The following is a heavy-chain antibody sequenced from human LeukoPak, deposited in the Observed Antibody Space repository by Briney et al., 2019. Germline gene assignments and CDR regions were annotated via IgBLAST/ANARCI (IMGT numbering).Heavy chain of an antibody. CDR2: LSANGSVT. CDR3: ARFGDYGEG. J-gene: IGHJ4*02. V-gene: IGHV3-23*01. CDR1: GFRFSAYG. Sequence: GGSLRLSCDASGFRFSAYGMSWVRQAPGQGLEWVSGLSANGSVTFYARSVRGRFTISRDNSKDTLHLQMSSLGADDSALYYCARFGDYGEGCGQGSLVIVSP. D-gene: IGHD4-17*01.